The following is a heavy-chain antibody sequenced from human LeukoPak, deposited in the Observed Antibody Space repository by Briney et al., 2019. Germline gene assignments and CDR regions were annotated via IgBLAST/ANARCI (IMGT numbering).Heavy chain of an antibody. D-gene: IGHD1-26*01. CDR1: GFTFSRYA. V-gene: IGHV3-21*01. Sequence: GGSLRLSCAASGFTFSRYAMSWVRRAAGEGLEWVSSISSSSSHIYYADSVKGRFTISRDNAKNSLYLQMNSLRAEDTAVYYCATPHSPSDNWGQGTLVTVSS. CDR3: ATPHSPSDN. J-gene: IGHJ4*02. CDR2: ISSSSSHI.